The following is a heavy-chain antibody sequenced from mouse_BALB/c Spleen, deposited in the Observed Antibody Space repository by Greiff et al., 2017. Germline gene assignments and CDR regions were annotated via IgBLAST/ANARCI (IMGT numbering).Heavy chain of an antibody. J-gene: IGHJ1*01. CDR3: TRDNYEGNWYFDV. V-gene: IGHV1-15*01. D-gene: IGHD1-3*01. Sequence: QVQLKESGAELVRPGASVTLSCKASGYTFTDYEMHWVKQTPVHGLEWIGAIDPETGGTAYNQKFKGKATLTADKSSSTAYMELRSLTSEDSAVYYCTRDNYEGNWYFDVWGAGTTVTVSS. CDR2: IDPETGGT. CDR1: GYTFTDYE.